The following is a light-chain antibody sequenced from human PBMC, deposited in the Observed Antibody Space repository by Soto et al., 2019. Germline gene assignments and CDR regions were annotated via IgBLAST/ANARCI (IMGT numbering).Light chain of an antibody. CDR1: QSISSW. CDR3: QQYNSYSPLT. CDR2: DAS. V-gene: IGKV1-5*01. J-gene: IGKJ4*01. Sequence: DIQMTQSPSTLSASVGDRVTITCRASQSISSWLAWYQQKPGKAPKLLIYDASSLESGAPSRFSGRRSGTEFTLTISSLQPDDFATYYCQQYNSYSPLTFGGGTKV.